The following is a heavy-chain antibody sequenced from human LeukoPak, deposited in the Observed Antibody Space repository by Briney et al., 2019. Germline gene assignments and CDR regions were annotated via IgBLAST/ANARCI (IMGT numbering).Heavy chain of an antibody. CDR2: VYYTGST. CDR1: GGSIISYY. CDR3: ARRNFDWLENAFDI. J-gene: IGHJ3*02. Sequence: SETLSLTCTVSGGSIISYYWSWIRQPPGKGLEWIGYVYYTGSTYYNPSLKSRVTISVDTSKNQFSLKLSSVTAADTAVYYCARRNFDWLENAFDIWGQGTMVTVSS. V-gene: IGHV4-59*08. D-gene: IGHD3-9*01.